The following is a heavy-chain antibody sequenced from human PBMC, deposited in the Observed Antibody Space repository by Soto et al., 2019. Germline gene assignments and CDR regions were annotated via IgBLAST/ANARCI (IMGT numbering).Heavy chain of an antibody. CDR1: GYNFAGYF. Sequence: QAQLVQSGAEMRTPGASVKVSCRASGYNFAGYFIHWVRLAPGHGLEWMGWINPTSGGTKFAQKFQGSLTLSRDTSISTDSMALSSLKSDDTAVYYCARSFSSSSGFDYWCQGNLVTVSS. D-gene: IGHD6-6*01. J-gene: IGHJ4*02. V-gene: IGHV1-2*02. CDR3: ARSFSSSSGFDY. CDR2: INPTSGGT.